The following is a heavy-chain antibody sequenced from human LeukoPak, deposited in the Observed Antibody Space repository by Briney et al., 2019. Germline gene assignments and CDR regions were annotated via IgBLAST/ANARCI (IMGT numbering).Heavy chain of an antibody. J-gene: IGHJ4*02. D-gene: IGHD6-19*01. CDR1: GDTFSSNSAA. V-gene: IGHV6-1*01. CDR3: ARGRRRNSSGWYIDY. Sequence: SQTLSLTCAISGDTFSSNSAAWNWLRQSPSRGLEWLGRTYYRSKWYNDYAVSVKSRITINPDTSKNQFSLQLNSVTPEDTAVYYCARGRRRNSSGWYIDYWGQGTLVTVSS. CDR2: TYYRSKWYN.